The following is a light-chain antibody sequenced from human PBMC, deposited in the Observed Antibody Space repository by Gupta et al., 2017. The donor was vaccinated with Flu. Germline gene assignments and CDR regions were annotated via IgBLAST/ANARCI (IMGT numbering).Light chain of an antibody. J-gene: IGLJ2*01. V-gene: IGLV3-10*01. Sequence: SSALPQPPSVSVSPGQTARITCSGDALPKKYAYWYQQKSGQAPVLVIYEDTKRPSGIPERFSGSSSGTTATLTISGAQVEDGADYYCYATDSSDNHHGVFGGGTKLTVL. CDR3: YATDSSDNHHGV. CDR1: ALPKKY. CDR2: EDT.